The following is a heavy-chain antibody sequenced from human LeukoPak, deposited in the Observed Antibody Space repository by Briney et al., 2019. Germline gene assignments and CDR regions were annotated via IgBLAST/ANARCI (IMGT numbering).Heavy chain of an antibody. Sequence: AGSLRLSCAVSGFTFSSYCMSWGRQPPGEGRGWVANIKEDGTEKYYVGSVKGRFAISRDNAKNSLYLQMTSLRAEDTAVYYCPRNSHHGFYDSSGFRAPFDCWGQGALVTVSS. CDR2: IKEDGTEK. CDR3: PRNSHHGFYDSSGFRAPFDC. J-gene: IGHJ4*02. CDR1: GFTFSSYC. D-gene: IGHD3-22*01. V-gene: IGHV3-7*01.